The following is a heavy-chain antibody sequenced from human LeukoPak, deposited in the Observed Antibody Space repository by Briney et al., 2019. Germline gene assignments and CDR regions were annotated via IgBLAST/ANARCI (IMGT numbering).Heavy chain of an antibody. CDR2: MKQSGTP. V-gene: IGHV4-34*01. D-gene: IGHD3-10*01. CDR1: GGSFSAFH. CDR3: ASRPFLYGFRTYFDN. Sequence: SETLSLTCAVYGGSFSAFHWNWIRQSPAKGLEWLGEMKQSGTPRYNPSLQSRVTISVDKSKNHFSLNVRSVTAADTAVYYCASRPFLYGFRTYFDNWAQGTLVTVSS. J-gene: IGHJ4*02.